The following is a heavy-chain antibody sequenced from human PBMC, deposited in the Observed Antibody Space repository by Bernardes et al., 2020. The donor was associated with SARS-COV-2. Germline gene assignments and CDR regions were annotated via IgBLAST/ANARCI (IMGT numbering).Heavy chain of an antibody. CDR1: GGSMSRSY. J-gene: IGHJ2*01. CDR3: ARLPENFIVGQWYFDL. D-gene: IGHD1-26*01. Sequence: SDTLSLTCTVSGGSMSRSYWNWIRQAPGKGLEWIGYIYSYSGTTQYNPSLKSRATISLDTSKKQFSLSVTSVTAADTAVYYCARLPENFIVGQWYFDLWGRGTLVTASS. V-gene: IGHV4-59*01. CDR2: IYSYSGTT.